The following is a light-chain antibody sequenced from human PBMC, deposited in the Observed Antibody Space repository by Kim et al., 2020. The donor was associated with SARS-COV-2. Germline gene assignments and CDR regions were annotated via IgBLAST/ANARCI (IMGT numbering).Light chain of an antibody. CDR2: RND. CDR3: LAWDSRLATWV. J-gene: IGLJ3*02. V-gene: IGLV10-54*01. Sequence: HTAPLTCPWTSTNIGFRGAAWLRQHQGHPPNVLSCRNDSRPSAISERCSASRSGTTASLTISGLQSEDEADYYCLAWDSRLATWVFGGGTQLTVL. CDR1: STNIGFRG.